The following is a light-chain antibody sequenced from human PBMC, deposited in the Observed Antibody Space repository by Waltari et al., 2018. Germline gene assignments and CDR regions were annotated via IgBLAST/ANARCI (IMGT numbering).Light chain of an antibody. CDR1: RSNIGSAT. J-gene: IGLJ3*02. CDR2: NDN. V-gene: IGLV1-44*01. Sequence: QSVLTQPPSGSGTPGQRVTISCSGGRSNIGSATVTWYQQLPGTAPKVLIYNDNQRPSGVPDRFSGSKSGTSASLAISGLQSEDEADYYCAAWDDSLHAWVFGGGTKLTVL. CDR3: AAWDDSLHAWV.